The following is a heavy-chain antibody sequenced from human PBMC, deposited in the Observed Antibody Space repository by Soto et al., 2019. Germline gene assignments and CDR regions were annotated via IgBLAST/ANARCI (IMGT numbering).Heavy chain of an antibody. D-gene: IGHD3-10*01. CDR3: AKVVGSPMVYDNYAMDV. V-gene: IGHV3-23*01. Sequence: HPGGSLRLSCAASVFTVSSYAMSWVRQAPGKGLEWVSAISGSGDSTFYADSVKGRFSIFRDNSQSTLYLQMNSLRAEDTAEYYCAKVVGSPMVYDNYAMDVWGQGTTVTVSS. CDR2: ISGSGDST. CDR1: VFTVSSYA. J-gene: IGHJ6*02.